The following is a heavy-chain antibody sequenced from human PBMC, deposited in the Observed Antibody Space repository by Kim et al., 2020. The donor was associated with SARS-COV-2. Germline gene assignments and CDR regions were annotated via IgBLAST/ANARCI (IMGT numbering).Heavy chain of an antibody. CDR3: ARDRGIVGATEDAFDI. CDR1: GGSISSYY. D-gene: IGHD1-26*01. V-gene: IGHV4-59*01. J-gene: IGHJ3*02. Sequence: SETLSLTCTVSGGSISSYYWSWIRQPPGKGLEWIGYIYYSGSTNYNPSLKSRVTISVDTSKNQFSLKLSSVTAADTAVYYCARDRGIVGATEDAFDIWG. CDR2: IYYSGST.